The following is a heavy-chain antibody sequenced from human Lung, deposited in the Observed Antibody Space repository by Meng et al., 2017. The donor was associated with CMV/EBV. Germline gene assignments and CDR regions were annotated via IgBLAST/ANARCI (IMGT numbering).Heavy chain of an antibody. D-gene: IGHD3-10*01. Sequence: GESLKISCAASGFTFSSYEMNWVRQAPGKGLEWVSYISSSGSTIYYADSVKGRFTISRDNAKNSLYLQMNSLRAEDTAVYYCARVPRSRYYYYGMDVWGQGNXVNGAS. CDR2: ISSSGSTI. CDR3: ARVPRSRYYYYGMDV. J-gene: IGHJ6*02. V-gene: IGHV3-48*03. CDR1: GFTFSSYE.